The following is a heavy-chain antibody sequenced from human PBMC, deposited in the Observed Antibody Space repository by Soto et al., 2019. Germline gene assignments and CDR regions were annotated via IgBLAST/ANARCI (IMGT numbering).Heavy chain of an antibody. CDR2: IYSGGYT. D-gene: IGHD3-10*01. J-gene: IGHJ4*02. CDR3: APQAGGGGY. V-gene: IGHV3-53*01. CDR1: GFTVSNNY. Sequence: EVQLVESGGGLIQPGGSLRLSCAVSGFTVSNNYMSWVRQAPGKGLEGVSVIYSGGYTAYGDSVKGRFTISRDNSKNTHFLQMKSRRAGGRAVYSRAPQAGGGGYWGQGTLVTVSS.